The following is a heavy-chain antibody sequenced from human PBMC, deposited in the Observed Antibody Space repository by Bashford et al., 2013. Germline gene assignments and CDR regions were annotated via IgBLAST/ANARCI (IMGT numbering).Heavy chain of an antibody. J-gene: IGHJ6*02. CDR2: IHHSGNT. CDR3: ARLIRGYYYGSGXDLYYFGMDV. D-gene: IGHD3-10*01. V-gene: IGHV4-59*08. CDR1: GGSISGYY. Sequence: SETLSLTCSVSGGSISGYYWSWIRQSPGKGLEWIGYIHHSGNTNYNPSLKSRVTMSVDTSKNQFSLKFNSVIAADTAIYYCARLIRGYYYGSGXDLYYFGMDVVGPRDHGHRLL.